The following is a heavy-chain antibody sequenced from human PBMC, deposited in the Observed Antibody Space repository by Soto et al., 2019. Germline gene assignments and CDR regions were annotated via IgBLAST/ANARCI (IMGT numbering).Heavy chain of an antibody. D-gene: IGHD6-19*01. V-gene: IGHV3-23*01. J-gene: IGHJ5*02. CDR2: ISGSGGST. Sequence: GGSLRLSCAASGFTFSSYAMSWVRQAPGKGLEWVSAISGSGGSTYYADSVKGRFTISRDNSKNTLYLQMNSLRAEDTAVYYCAKDQNPRGWYSWFDPWGQGTLVTVSS. CDR1: GFTFSSYA. CDR3: AKDQNPRGWYSWFDP.